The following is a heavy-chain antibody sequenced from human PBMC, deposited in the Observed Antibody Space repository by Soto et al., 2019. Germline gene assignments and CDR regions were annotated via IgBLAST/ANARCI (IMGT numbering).Heavy chain of an antibody. CDR1: GFTFSSYS. CDR3: ARENFGDYLNWFDP. J-gene: IGHJ5*02. Sequence: EVQLVESGGGLVQPGGSLRLSGAASGFTFSSYSMNWVRQAPGKGLEWVSYISSSSSTIYYADSVKGRFTISRDNAKNTLYLQMNRLREEDTAVYYCARENFGDYLNWFDPWGQGTLVTVSS. V-gene: IGHV3-48*02. D-gene: IGHD4-17*01. CDR2: ISSSSSTI.